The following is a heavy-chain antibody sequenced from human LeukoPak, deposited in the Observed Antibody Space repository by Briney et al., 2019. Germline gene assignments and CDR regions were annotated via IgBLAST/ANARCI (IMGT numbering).Heavy chain of an antibody. CDR1: GFTFSSYG. Sequence: PGGPLRLSCAASGFTFSSYGMHWVRQAPGKGLEWVAVIWYDGSNKYYADSVKGRFTISRDNSKNTLYLQMNSLRAEDTAVYYCASGPIQYCGGDCYYSDYWGQGTLVTVSS. D-gene: IGHD2-21*02. J-gene: IGHJ4*02. CDR2: IWYDGSNK. CDR3: ASGPIQYCGGDCYYSDY. V-gene: IGHV3-33*01.